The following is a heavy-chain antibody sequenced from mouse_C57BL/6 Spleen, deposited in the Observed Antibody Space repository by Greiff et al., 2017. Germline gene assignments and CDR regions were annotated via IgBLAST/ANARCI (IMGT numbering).Heavy chain of an antibody. V-gene: IGHV1-81*01. CDR1: GYTFTSYG. CDR2: IYPRSGNT. J-gene: IGHJ3*01. D-gene: IGHD1-1*01. CDR3: ARFITTVERASWFAY. Sequence: QVQLQQSGAELARPGASVKLSCKASGYTFTSYGISWVKQSTGQGLEWIGEIYPRSGNTYYNEKFKGKATLTADKSSSTAYMELRSLTSEDSAVYFCARFITTVERASWFAYWGQGTLVTVSA.